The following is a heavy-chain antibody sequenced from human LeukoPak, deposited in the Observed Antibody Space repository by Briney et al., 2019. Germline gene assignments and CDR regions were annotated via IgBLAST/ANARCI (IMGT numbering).Heavy chain of an antibody. CDR3: ARVPSSSWYDWFDP. J-gene: IGHJ5*02. CDR2: IYTSGST. Sequence: SETLSLTCTVSGGSISSYYWSWIRQPAGKGLEWIGRIYTSGSTNYNPSLKSRVTMSVDTSKNQFSLKLSSVTAADTAVYYCARVPSSSWYDWFDPWGQGTLVTVSS. D-gene: IGHD6-13*01. V-gene: IGHV4-4*07. CDR1: GGSISSYY.